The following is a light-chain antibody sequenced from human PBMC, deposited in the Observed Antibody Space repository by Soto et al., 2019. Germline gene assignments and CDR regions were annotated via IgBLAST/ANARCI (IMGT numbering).Light chain of an antibody. CDR3: SSYSSTSTPYV. V-gene: IGLV2-14*01. Sequence: QSALTQAGSVSGSPGQWITMYWTGTISEVGSHNYVSWYQQHPGKAPKLIIFEVNSRPSGVSNRFSGSKYGSAASLTISGLQAEDEADYYCSSYSSTSTPYVFGGGTKVTVL. CDR2: EVN. J-gene: IGLJ1*01. CDR1: ISEVGSHNY.